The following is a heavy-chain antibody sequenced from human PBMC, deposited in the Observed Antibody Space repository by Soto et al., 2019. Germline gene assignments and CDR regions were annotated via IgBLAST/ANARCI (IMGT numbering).Heavy chain of an antibody. CDR1: GFTFSSYA. V-gene: IGHV3-23*01. CDR3: ATDAKEGYYYDSSGYYHPLNWFDP. J-gene: IGHJ5*02. CDR2: ISGSGGSA. D-gene: IGHD3-22*01. Sequence: GGSLRLSCAASGFTFSSYAMSWVRQAPGKGLEWVSDISGSGGSAYYADSVKGRFTISRDNSKNTLFLQMNSLRAEDTAVYYCATDAKEGYYYDSSGYYHPLNWFDPWGQGTLVTVSS.